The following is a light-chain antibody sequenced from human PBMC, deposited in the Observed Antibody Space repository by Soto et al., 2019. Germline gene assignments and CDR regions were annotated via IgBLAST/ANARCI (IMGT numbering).Light chain of an antibody. V-gene: IGKV3D-15*01. Sequence: VMTQSPDTVSVNPGERATLSCRASETVRSNLAWYQQKPGQAPRLLIYAASTRATGIPARFIGNGSGTEFTLTISSLQSEDFAVYYCQQYNNWWTFGQGTKV. CDR2: AAS. J-gene: IGKJ1*01. CDR3: QQYNNWWT. CDR1: ETVRSN.